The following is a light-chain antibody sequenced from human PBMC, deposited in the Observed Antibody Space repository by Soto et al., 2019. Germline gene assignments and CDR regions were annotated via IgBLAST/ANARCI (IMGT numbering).Light chain of an antibody. J-gene: IGLJ1*01. CDR1: SSDVGGYNY. V-gene: IGLV2-23*02. CDR3: CSYAGSTTQTYV. CDR2: DVS. Sequence: QSVLTQPASVSGSPGQSITISCTGTSSDVGGYNYVSWYQQHPGKAPKVIIYDVSERPSGVSDRFSGSKSGNTASLMISGLQAEDEADYYCCSYAGSTTQTYVFGSGTKVTVL.